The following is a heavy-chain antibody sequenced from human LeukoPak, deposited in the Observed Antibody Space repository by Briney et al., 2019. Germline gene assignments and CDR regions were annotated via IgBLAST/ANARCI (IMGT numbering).Heavy chain of an antibody. CDR3: AKDGITMVRGPTPDY. V-gene: IGHV3-48*01. Sequence: AGGSLRLSCAASGFNYSSYTMNWDRQAPGMGLEWLSYISASRGITYYADSVKGRFTISRDNAKNSLYLQMNSLRAEDTAVYYCAKDGITMVRGPTPDYWGQGTLVTVSS. CDR1: GFNYSSYT. D-gene: IGHD3-10*01. J-gene: IGHJ4*02. CDR2: ISASRGIT.